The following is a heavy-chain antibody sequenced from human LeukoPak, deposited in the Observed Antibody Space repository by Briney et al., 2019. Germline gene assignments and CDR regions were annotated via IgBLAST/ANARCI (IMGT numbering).Heavy chain of an antibody. CDR3: ARALYYYDSSGYRDDAFDI. D-gene: IGHD3-22*01. J-gene: IGHJ3*02. CDR1: GYTFTNYG. V-gene: IGHV1-18*01. CDR2: LRADNGNT. Sequence: WASVTVSFMASGYTFTNYGMGGVRQAPGQELAWMGWLRADNGNTNYAQKLQGRVTMTTDTSTSTAYMELRSLRSDDTAVYYCARALYYYDSSGYRDDAFDIRGQGTMVTVSS.